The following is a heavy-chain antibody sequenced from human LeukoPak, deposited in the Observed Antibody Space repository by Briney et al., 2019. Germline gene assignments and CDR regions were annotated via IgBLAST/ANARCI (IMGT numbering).Heavy chain of an antibody. CDR2: ISGSGAST. Sequence: GGSLRLSCAASGFTFSSYAMSWVRQAPGKGLEWFSAISGSGASTYYADSVKGRFTISRDNSKNTLYLQMNSLRAEDTAVYYCAKRYCSGGSCYLPSMYYFDYWGQGTLVTVSS. J-gene: IGHJ4*02. CDR1: GFTFSSYA. CDR3: AKRYCSGGSCYLPSMYYFDY. D-gene: IGHD2-15*01. V-gene: IGHV3-23*01.